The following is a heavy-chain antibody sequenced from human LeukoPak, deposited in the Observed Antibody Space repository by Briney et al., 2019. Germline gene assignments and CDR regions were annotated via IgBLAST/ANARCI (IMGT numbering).Heavy chain of an antibody. J-gene: IGHJ5*02. V-gene: IGHV4-39*07. D-gene: IGHD1-26*01. Sequence: SETLSLTCTVSGGSISSSSYYWGWIRQPPGKGLEWIGNIYYSGSSYYNPSLKSRVTISVDTSKNQFSLKLSSVTAADTAVYYCARDQVVGATDPWGQGTLVTVSS. CDR2: IYYSGSS. CDR1: GGSISSSSYY. CDR3: ARDQVVGATDP.